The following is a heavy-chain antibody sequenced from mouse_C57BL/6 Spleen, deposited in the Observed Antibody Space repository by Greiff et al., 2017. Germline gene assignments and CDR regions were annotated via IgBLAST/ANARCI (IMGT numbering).Heavy chain of an antibody. CDR1: GYSITSGYY. Sequence: EVQLQESGPGLVKPSQSLSLTCSVTGYSITSGYYWNWIRQFPGNKLEWMGYISYDGSNNYNPSLKNRISITRDTSKNQFFLKLNSVTTEDTATYYCARERVYYDSPAWFAYWGQGTLVTVSA. D-gene: IGHD2-4*01. CDR2: ISYDGSN. V-gene: IGHV3-6*01. CDR3: ARERVYYDSPAWFAY. J-gene: IGHJ3*01.